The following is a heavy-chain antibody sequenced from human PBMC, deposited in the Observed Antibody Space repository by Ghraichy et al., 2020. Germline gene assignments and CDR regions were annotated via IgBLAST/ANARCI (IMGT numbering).Heavy chain of an antibody. CDR1: GYTFTSYD. V-gene: IGHV1-8*01. CDR3: ARGKKALTMSYGMDV. Sequence: ASVKVSCKASGYTFTSYDINWVRQATGQGLEWMGWMNPNSGNTGYAQKFQVRVTMTRNTSISTAYMELSSLRSEDTAVYYCARGKKALTMSYGMDVWGQGTTVTVSS. CDR2: MNPNSGNT. J-gene: IGHJ6*02. D-gene: IGHD3-22*01.